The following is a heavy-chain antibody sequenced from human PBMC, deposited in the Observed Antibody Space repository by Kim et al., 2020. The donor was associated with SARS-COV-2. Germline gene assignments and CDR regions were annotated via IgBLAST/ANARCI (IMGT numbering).Heavy chain of an antibody. V-gene: IGHV3-74*01. J-gene: IGHJ3*02. Sequence: GGSLRLSCAASGFTFSSSWMHWVRQAPGKGLVWLSRVNSDGRSTDYADSVKGRFTISRDNAENTLYLQMSSLSAEDTAVYYCTKKGTKAFQIWGQGTMVTVS. CDR1: GFTFSSSW. CDR3: TKKGTKAFQI. CDR2: VNSDGRST.